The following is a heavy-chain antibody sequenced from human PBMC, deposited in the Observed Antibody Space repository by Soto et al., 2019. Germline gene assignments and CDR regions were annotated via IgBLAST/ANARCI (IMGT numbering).Heavy chain of an antibody. Sequence: GGSLRLSCAASAFTFTNYAMSWVRQAPGKGLEWVSAISGSGASTYYADFVKGRFTISRDNSKNTVYLQMNSLTAGDTALYYCAKATATGGGAFDFCGQGTMVTVSS. J-gene: IGHJ3*01. CDR2: ISGSGAST. CDR3: AKATATGGGAFDF. V-gene: IGHV3-23*01. D-gene: IGHD2-8*02. CDR1: AFTFTNYA.